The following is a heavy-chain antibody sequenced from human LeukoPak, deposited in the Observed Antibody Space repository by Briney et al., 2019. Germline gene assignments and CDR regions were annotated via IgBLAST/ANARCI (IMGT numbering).Heavy chain of an antibody. V-gene: IGHV4-59*01. Sequence: SETLSLTCTDSGESMSGFYWNWIRQPPGKGLEWIGYIYYSGSTNYNPSLKSRVTISVDTSKNQFSLKLSSVTAADTAVYYCARFLYSYDAFDIWGQGTMVTVSS. CDR2: IYYSGST. D-gene: IGHD5-12*01. J-gene: IGHJ3*02. CDR1: GESMSGFY. CDR3: ARFLYSYDAFDI.